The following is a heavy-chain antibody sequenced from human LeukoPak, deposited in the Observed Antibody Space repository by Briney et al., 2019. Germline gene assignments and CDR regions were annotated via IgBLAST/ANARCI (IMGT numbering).Heavy chain of an antibody. D-gene: IGHD3-22*01. V-gene: IGHV1-69*13. Sequence: ASVKVSCKASGDTFTNYAINWVRQAPGQGLEWMGGIIPIFGTANYAQKFQGRVTITADESTSTAYMELSSLRSEDTAVYYCARDVRPHYYDSTTLDYWGQGTLVTVSS. CDR2: IIPIFGTA. J-gene: IGHJ4*02. CDR1: GDTFTNYA. CDR3: ARDVRPHYYDSTTLDY.